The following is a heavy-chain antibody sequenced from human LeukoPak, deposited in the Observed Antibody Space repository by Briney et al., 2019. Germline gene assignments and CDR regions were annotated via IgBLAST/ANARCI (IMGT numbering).Heavy chain of an antibody. D-gene: IGHD1-26*01. J-gene: IGHJ5*02. CDR2: XNTDGSIT. Sequence: GGSLRLSCAXSXXXFXTXXXXXVXXXXGXXLXWVSRXNTDGSITDYADSVKGRFTISRDNAKDTLYLQMNSLRPEDTAVYYCGRDLGGRGGAWGQGTLVTVSS. V-gene: IGHV3-74*01. CDR1: XXXFXTXX. CDR3: GRDLGGRGGA.